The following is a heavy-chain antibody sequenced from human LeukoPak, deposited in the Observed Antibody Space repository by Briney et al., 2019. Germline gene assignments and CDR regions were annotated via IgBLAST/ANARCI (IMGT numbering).Heavy chain of an antibody. J-gene: IGHJ4*02. V-gene: IGHV3-53*01. CDR1: GFTVSSNY. CDR3: ARGPNY. CDR2: IYSGGST. Sequence: GGSLRLSCSASGFTVSSNYMSWVRQAPGKGLEWVSIIYSGGSTYYADSVKGRFTISRGNSKNALYLQMNSLRAEDTAVYYCARGPNYRGQGTLVTVSS.